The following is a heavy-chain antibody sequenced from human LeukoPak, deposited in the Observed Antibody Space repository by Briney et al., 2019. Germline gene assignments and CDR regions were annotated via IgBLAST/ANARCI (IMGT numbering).Heavy chain of an antibody. CDR3: ARARRNMVRGVIGFYYYYYMDV. CDR2: INPSGGST. V-gene: IGHV1-46*01. CDR1: GYTFTSYY. D-gene: IGHD3-10*01. Sequence: ASVKVSCKASGYTFTSYYMHWVRQAPGQGLEWMGIINPSGGSTSYAQKFQGRVTMTRDMSTSTVYMEPSSLRTEDTAVYYCARARRNMVRGVIGFYYYYYMDVWGKGTTVTISS. J-gene: IGHJ6*03.